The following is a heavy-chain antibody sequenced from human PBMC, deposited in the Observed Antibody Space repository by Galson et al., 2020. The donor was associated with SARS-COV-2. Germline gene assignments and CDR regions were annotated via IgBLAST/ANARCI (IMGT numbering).Heavy chain of an antibody. J-gene: IGHJ1*01. CDR2: IYHSGST. CDR3: ASGVVAAGRFFQH. V-gene: IGHV4-38-2*01. D-gene: IGHD6-13*01. Sequence: SETLSLTCAVSGYSISSGYSWGWIRQPPGKGLEWIGSIYHSGSTYYNPSLKSRVTISVDTSKNQFSLKLSSVTAADTAVYYCASGVVAAGRFFQHWGQGTLVTVSS. CDR1: GYSISSGYS.